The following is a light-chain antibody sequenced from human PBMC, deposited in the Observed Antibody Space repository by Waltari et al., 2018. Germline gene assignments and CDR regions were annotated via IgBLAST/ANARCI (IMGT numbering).Light chain of an antibody. Sequence: DIQMTQSPSTLSASVGDRVTITCRASQSIGRGLALYQQKPGKAPKPLIYDVSTLESGVPSRFSGRGSASEFTLTISALQPDDFATYYCQQYNDFWRTFGQGTKVDIK. CDR2: DVS. J-gene: IGKJ1*01. CDR3: QQYNDFWRT. CDR1: QSIGRG. V-gene: IGKV1-5*01.